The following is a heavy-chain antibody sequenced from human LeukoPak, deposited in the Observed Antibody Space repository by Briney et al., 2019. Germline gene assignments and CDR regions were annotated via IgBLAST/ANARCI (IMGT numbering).Heavy chain of an antibody. CDR3: ARETDYYDSGGYYLQWFDP. CDR1: GGSVSSGSYY. J-gene: IGHJ5*02. CDR2: IYYSGST. V-gene: IGHV4-61*01. Sequence: SETLSLTCTVSGGSVSSGSYYWSWIRQPPGKGLEWIGYIYYSGSTSYNPSLKSRVTISLDTSKNQFSLKLSSVTAADTAVYYCARETDYYDSGGYYLQWFDPWGQGTLVTVSS. D-gene: IGHD3-22*01.